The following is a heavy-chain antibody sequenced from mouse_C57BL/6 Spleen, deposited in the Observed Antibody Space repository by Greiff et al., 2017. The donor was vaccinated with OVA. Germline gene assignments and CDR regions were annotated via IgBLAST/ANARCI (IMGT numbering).Heavy chain of an antibody. CDR2: INPSTGGT. CDR1: GYSFTGYY. J-gene: IGHJ4*01. V-gene: IGHV1-42*01. CDR3: ARSGYYGSVYYAMDY. D-gene: IGHD1-1*01. Sequence: EVKLLESGPELVKPGASVKISCKASGYSFTGYYMNWVKQSPEKSLEWIGEINPSTGGTTYNQKFKAKATLTVDKSSSTAYMQLKSLTSEDSAVYYCARSGYYGSVYYAMDYWGQGTSVTVSS.